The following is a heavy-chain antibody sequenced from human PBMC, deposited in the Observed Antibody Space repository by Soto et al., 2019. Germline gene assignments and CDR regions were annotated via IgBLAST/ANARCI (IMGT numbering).Heavy chain of an antibody. CDR1: GFSFSIYA. CDR3: AKNYFRDGDYVSVFDN. V-gene: IGHV3-30*18. CDR2: ISYDGSKT. D-gene: IGHD4-17*01. Sequence: QVQLVESGGGVVQPGKSLRLSCAASGFSFSIYAMHWVRRAPGKGLEWVTLISYDGSKTYYEDSVKGRFTISRDNSKNTLYLQMTSLRAEDTAVYYCAKNYFRDGDYVSVFDNWGQGTQVTVSA. J-gene: IGHJ4*02.